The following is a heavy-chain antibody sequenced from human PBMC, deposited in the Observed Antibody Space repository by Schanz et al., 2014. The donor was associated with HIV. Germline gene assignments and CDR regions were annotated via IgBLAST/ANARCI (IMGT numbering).Heavy chain of an antibody. J-gene: IGHJ6*02. Sequence: QVQLVQSGAELKKPGSSVKVSCKASGGTFSKYAISWVRQAPGQGLEWVGGIIPIFGTANYAPKFQGRVTIPADESTSTAFLDLSSLKSEDTAVYFCARDHRLYTNSPRVYTMDVWGQGTAVTVSS. D-gene: IGHD2-2*02. CDR3: ARDHRLYTNSPRVYTMDV. CDR2: IIPIFGTA. CDR1: GGTFSKYA. V-gene: IGHV1-69*01.